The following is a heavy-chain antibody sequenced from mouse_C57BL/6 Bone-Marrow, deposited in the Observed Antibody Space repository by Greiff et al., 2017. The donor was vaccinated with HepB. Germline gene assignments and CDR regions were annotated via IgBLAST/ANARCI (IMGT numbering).Heavy chain of an antibody. CDR1: GFSFNTYA. J-gene: IGHJ3*01. CDR3: VRGGSWFAY. V-gene: IGHV10-1*01. Sequence: EVNVVESGGGLVQPKGSLKLSCAASGFSFNTYAMNWVRQAPGKGLEWVARIRSKSNNYATYYADSVKDRFTISRDDSESMLYLQMNNLKTEDTAMYYCVRGGSWFAYWGQGTLVTVSA. CDR2: IRSKSNNYAT. D-gene: IGHD1-1*01.